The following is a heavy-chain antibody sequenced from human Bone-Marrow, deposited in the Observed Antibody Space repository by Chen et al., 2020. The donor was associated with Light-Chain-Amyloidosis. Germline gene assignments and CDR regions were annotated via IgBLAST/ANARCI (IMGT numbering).Heavy chain of an antibody. J-gene: IGHJ4*02. CDR3: VRDLVGGEDY. CDR2: LNEDGSVV. CDR1: GFTFSKYW. D-gene: IGHD2-15*01. Sequence: EVQLVESGGGLVPPGGYLRLPCAASGFTFSKYWMHWVRQAPGKGPVWVSRLNEDGSVVTYADSVQGRVTISRDNAKNTMYLQMYSLRAEDTAVYYCVRDLVGGEDYWGQGTRVTVSS. V-gene: IGHV3-74*02.